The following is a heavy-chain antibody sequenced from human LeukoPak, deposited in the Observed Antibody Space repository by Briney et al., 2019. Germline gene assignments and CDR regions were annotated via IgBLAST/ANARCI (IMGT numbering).Heavy chain of an antibody. CDR2: IYYSGST. Sequence: SETLSLTCRISGGSISNYYWSWIRQSPGKGLEWIGYIYYSGSTNYNPSLKSRVTISVDTSKNQFSLKLSSVTAADTAVYYCARVAPHSYYYDSSGYSNWFDPWGQGTLVTVSS. CDR3: ARVAPHSYYYDSSGYSNWFDP. J-gene: IGHJ5*02. CDR1: GGSISNYY. V-gene: IGHV4-59*01. D-gene: IGHD3-22*01.